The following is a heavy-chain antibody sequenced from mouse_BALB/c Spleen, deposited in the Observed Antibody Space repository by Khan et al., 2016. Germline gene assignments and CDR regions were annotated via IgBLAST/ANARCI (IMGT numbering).Heavy chain of an antibody. J-gene: IGHJ1*01. V-gene: IGHV9-1*03. CDR2: INTYSGES. Sequence: QIQLVQSGPELKKPGKTVKISCKASGYTFTNYGMNWVKQAPGKGLKWMGWINTYSGESTYADDFKGRFAFSLETSANTAYLQINNLKNEDTATXAVARYRCCYGSGRYFDVWGAGTTVTVSS. CDR3: ARYRCCYGSGRYFDV. CDR1: GYTFTNYG. D-gene: IGHD1-1*01.